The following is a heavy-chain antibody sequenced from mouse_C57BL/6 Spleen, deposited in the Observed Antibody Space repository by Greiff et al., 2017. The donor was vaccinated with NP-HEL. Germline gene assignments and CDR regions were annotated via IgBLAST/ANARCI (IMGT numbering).Heavy chain of an antibody. Sequence: QVQLQQSGAELVKPGASVKLSCKASGYTFTSYWMHWVKQRPGQGLEWIGMIHPNSGSTNYNEKFKSKATLTVDKSSSTAYMQLSSLTSEDSAVYYCARCYYGYDGDFDYWGQGTTLTVSS. V-gene: IGHV1-64*01. CDR1: GYTFTSYW. CDR3: ARCYYGYDGDFDY. J-gene: IGHJ2*01. CDR2: IHPNSGST. D-gene: IGHD2-2*01.